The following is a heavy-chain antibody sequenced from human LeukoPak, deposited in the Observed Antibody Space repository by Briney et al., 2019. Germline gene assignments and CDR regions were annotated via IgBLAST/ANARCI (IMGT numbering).Heavy chain of an antibody. CDR3: AKSSTGYSSGWSKYYYYYGMDV. V-gene: IGHV3-23*01. J-gene: IGHJ6*02. CDR2: ISGSGGST. D-gene: IGHD6-19*01. CDR1: GFTFSSYA. Sequence: GGSLRISCAASGFTFSSYAMSWVRQAPGKGLEWVSAISGSGGSTYYADSVKGRFSISRDNSKNTLYLQMNSLRAEDTAVYYCAKSSTGYSSGWSKYYYYYGMDVWGQGTTVTVSS.